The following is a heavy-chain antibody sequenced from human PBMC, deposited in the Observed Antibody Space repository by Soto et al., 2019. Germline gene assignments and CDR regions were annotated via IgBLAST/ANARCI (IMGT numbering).Heavy chain of an antibody. CDR2: IYYSGST. CDR1: GGPISSGGYY. CDR3: ARARRGYDSSGYYPIIKYGMDV. V-gene: IGHV4-31*03. Sequence: PSETLSLTCTVSGGPISSGGYYWSWIRQHPGKGLEWIGYIYYSGSTYYNPSLKSRVTISVDTSKNQFSLKLSSVTAADTAVYYCARARRGYDSSGYYPIIKYGMDVWGQGTTVTVSS. D-gene: IGHD3-22*01. J-gene: IGHJ6*02.